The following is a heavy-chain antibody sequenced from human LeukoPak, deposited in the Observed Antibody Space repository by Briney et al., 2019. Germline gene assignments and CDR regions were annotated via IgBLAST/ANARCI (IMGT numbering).Heavy chain of an antibody. J-gene: IGHJ4*02. D-gene: IGHD6-13*01. CDR1: GGSISSSNW. CDR3: ARGYSSSWYLPKYYFDY. V-gene: IGHV4-4*02. CDR2: IYHSGST. Sequence: PSETLSLTCAVSGGSISSSNWWSWVRQPPEKGLEWIGEIYHSGSTNYNPSLKSRVTISVDKSKNQFSLKLSSVTAADTAVYYCARGYSSSWYLPKYYFDYWGQGTLVTVSS.